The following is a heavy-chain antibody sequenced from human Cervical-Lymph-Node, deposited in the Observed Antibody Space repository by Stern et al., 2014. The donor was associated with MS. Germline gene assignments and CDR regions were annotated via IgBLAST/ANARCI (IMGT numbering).Heavy chain of an antibody. CDR1: GFTFSNYG. V-gene: IGHV3-30*18. CDR2: ILYDGSNK. CDR3: AKDRGSSIAARYFDY. D-gene: IGHD6-6*01. Sequence: QLVQSGGGVVQPGRSLRLSCAASGFTFSNYGMHWVRQAPGKGLDWVAVILYDGSNKYYADSVKGRFTISRDNSKNTLYLQMNSLRAEDTAIYYCAKDRGSSIAARYFDYWGQGTLVTVSS. J-gene: IGHJ4*02.